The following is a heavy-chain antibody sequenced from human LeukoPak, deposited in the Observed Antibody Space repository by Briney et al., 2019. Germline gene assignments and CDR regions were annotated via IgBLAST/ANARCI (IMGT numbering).Heavy chain of an antibody. J-gene: IGHJ4*02. CDR3: ARAGGSYTFDY. CDR2: IDYSGST. V-gene: IGHV4-59*01. CDR1: GGPISSYY. D-gene: IGHD1-26*01. Sequence: SETLSLTCTVSGGPISSYYWSWLRHPPAKGLEWIGYIDYSGSTNCNPSLESRVTMSVDTSKNQFSLKLNSVTAADAAVYYCARAGGSYTFDYWGQGTLVTVSS.